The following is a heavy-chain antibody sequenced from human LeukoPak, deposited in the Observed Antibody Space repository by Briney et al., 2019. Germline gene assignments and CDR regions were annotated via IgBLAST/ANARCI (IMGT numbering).Heavy chain of an antibody. Sequence: GRSLRLSCAASGFTFSSYGMHWVRQAPGKGLEWVAVISYDGSNKYYADSVKGRFTISRDNSKNTLYLQMNSLRAEDTAVYYCAREGVYGGNSFDYWGQGTLVTVSS. J-gene: IGHJ4*02. CDR2: ISYDGSNK. CDR3: AREGVYGGNSFDY. D-gene: IGHD4-23*01. V-gene: IGHV3-30*03. CDR1: GFTFSSYG.